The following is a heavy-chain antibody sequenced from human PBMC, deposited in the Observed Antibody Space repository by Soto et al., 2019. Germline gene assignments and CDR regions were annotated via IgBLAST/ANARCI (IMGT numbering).Heavy chain of an antibody. D-gene: IGHD3-16*01. Sequence: QLVQSGAEVKKPGSSVKVSCKASGGPFNIFAVTWVRQAPGQGLQWIGGINPLFNVPNYAQKFRGRITITADEASSTTHMELSGLISDDTATYYCALSYGSYHYGAYWGQGTPVAVSS. CDR2: INPLFNVP. V-gene: IGHV1-69*01. CDR3: ALSYGSYHYGAY. J-gene: IGHJ4*02. CDR1: GGPFNIFA.